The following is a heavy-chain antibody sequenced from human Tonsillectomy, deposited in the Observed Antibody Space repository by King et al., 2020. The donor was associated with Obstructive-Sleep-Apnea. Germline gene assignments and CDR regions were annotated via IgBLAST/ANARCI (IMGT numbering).Heavy chain of an antibody. D-gene: IGHD1-26*01. V-gene: IGHV5-10-1*01. CDR2: IDPSDSYT. CDR3: ARPISVRYTGNYYYFGS. CDR1: GYSFTNSW. Sequence: QLVQSGAEVKKPGESLRISCKGSGYSFTNSWISWVRQMPGKGLEWMGNIDPSDSYTNYSPSFQGHVTISADKSISTAYLQWSSLKASDTAMFYCARPISVRYTGNYYYFGSWGQGTLVTVSS. J-gene: IGHJ4*02.